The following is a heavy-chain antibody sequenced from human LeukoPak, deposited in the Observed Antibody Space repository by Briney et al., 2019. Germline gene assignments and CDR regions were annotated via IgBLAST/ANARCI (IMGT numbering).Heavy chain of an antibody. D-gene: IGHD6-6*01. CDR2: ISGRGDRT. Sequence: GGSLRLSCVASGFTFSSYAMSWVRQAPGKGLEWVSAISGRGDRTYYADSVKGRFTISRDNSKNTLYLQMNSLRAEDTAVYYCAKEQSSSGFFDYWGQGTLVTVSS. CDR1: GFTFSSYA. CDR3: AKEQSSSGFFDY. J-gene: IGHJ4*02. V-gene: IGHV3-23*01.